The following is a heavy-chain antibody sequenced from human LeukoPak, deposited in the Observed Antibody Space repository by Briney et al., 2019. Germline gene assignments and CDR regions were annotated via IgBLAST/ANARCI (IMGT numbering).Heavy chain of an antibody. Sequence: GASVKVSCKASGYTFTSYGISWVRQAPGQGLEWMGWISAYNGNTNYAQKLQGRVTMTTDTSTSTAYMELRSLRSDDTAVYYCATDVTPTRRGAAAGAEYFQHWGQGTLVTVSS. CDR2: ISAYNGNT. CDR3: ATDVTPTRRGAAAGAEYFQH. D-gene: IGHD6-13*01. CDR1: GYTFTSYG. V-gene: IGHV1-18*01. J-gene: IGHJ1*01.